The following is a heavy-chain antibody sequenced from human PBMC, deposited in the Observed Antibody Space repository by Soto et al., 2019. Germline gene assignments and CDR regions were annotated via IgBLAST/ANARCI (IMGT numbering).Heavy chain of an antibody. D-gene: IGHD3-10*01. V-gene: IGHV4-61*01. CDR3: ARESSMVRGLLDY. J-gene: IGHJ4*02. Sequence: SETLSLTCTVSGGSVSSGSYYWSLIRQPPGKGLEWIGYIYYSGSTNYNPSLKSRVTISLDTSKNQFSLKLSSVTAADTAVYYCARESSMVRGLLDYWGQGILVTVSS. CDR1: GGSVSSGSYY. CDR2: IYYSGST.